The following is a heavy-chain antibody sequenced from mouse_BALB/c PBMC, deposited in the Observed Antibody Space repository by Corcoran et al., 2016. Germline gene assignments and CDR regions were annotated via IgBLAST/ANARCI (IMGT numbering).Heavy chain of an antibody. J-gene: IGHJ4*01. Sequence: QVQLQQSGAELMKPGASVKISCKATGYTFSSYWIEWVKQRPGHGLEWIGEILPGSGSTNYNEKFKGKATFTAYISSNTAYMQLSSLTSEDSAVYYCATSLLNYAMDYWGQGTSVTVSS. V-gene: IGHV1-9*01. D-gene: IGHD1-2*01. CDR3: ATSLLNYAMDY. CDR2: ILPGSGST. CDR1: GYTFSSYW.